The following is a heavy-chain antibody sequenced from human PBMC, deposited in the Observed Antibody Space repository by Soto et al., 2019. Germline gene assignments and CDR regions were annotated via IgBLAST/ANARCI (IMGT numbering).Heavy chain of an antibody. CDR2: IYYSGST. Sequence: SETLSLTCTVSGGSISSGGYYWSWIRQHPGKGLEWIGYIYYSGSTYYNPSLKSRVTISVDTSKNQFSLKLSSVTAADTAVYYCARDSLLTGYYDYWGQGTLVTVSS. V-gene: IGHV4-31*03. CDR1: GGSISSGGYY. J-gene: IGHJ4*02. D-gene: IGHD3-9*01. CDR3: ARDSLLTGYYDY.